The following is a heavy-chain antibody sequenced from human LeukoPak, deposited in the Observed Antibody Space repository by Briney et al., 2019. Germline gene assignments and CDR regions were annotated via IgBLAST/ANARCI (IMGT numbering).Heavy chain of an antibody. Sequence: GGSLRLSCAASGFTFSSYGMSWVRQAPGKGLEWVSAISGSGGSTYYADSVKGRFTISRDNFKNTLYLQMNSLRAEDTAVYYCARGMTTVTTGDMDVWGKGTTVTVSS. J-gene: IGHJ6*03. V-gene: IGHV3-23*01. CDR3: ARGMTTVTTGDMDV. CDR2: ISGSGGST. D-gene: IGHD4-11*01. CDR1: GFTFSSYG.